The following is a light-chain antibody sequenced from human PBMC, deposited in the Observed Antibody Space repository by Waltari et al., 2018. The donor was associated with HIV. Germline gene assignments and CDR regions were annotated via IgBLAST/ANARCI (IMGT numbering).Light chain of an antibody. J-gene: IGLJ2*01. V-gene: IGLV3-1*01. CDR2: QDN. CDR3: QAWDNSNVV. Sequence: SYELTEPPSVSVSPGQTASIPCSGDQLGDKYACWYQQRPGQSPVLVIYQDNNRPSGIPERFSGSNSGNTATLTISGTQAMDEADYYCQAWDNSNVVFGGGTKLTVL. CDR1: QLGDKY.